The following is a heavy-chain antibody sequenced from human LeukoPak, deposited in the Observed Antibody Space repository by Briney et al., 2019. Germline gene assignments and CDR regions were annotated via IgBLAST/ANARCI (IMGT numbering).Heavy chain of an antibody. V-gene: IGHV3-30*04. D-gene: IGHD2-15*01. Sequence: PGGSLRLSCAASRFTFTYYPMHWVRQAPGKGLEWVALISYDGNRKYYADSVKGRFTISRDTSRNTLYLQMNSLRADDTAVYYCARSHDCSGGSCYLGSEDYWGQGTLVTVSS. CDR1: RFTFTYYP. CDR2: ISYDGNRK. CDR3: ARSHDCSGGSCYLGSEDY. J-gene: IGHJ4*02.